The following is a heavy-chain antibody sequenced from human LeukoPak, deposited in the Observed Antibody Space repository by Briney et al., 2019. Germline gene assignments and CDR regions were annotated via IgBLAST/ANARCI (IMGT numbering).Heavy chain of an antibody. CDR1: GDSVSSNSAT. Sequence: SQTLSLTCAISGDSVSSNSATWNWIRQSPSRGLEWLGRTYYRSQWYYDYPVSVKSRIIINADTSKNQFSLQLNSVTPADTAVYFCVRDVGYGLDTFDIWGQGTMVTVSS. J-gene: IGHJ3*02. V-gene: IGHV6-1*01. CDR2: TYYRSQWYY. CDR3: VRDVGYGLDTFDI. D-gene: IGHD5-18*01.